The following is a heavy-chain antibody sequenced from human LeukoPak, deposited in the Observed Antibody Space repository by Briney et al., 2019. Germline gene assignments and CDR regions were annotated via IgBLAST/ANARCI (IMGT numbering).Heavy chain of an antibody. CDR1: GLTFSSYA. CDR3: AKGLVVVAYDAFDI. J-gene: IGHJ3*02. V-gene: IGHV3-23*01. D-gene: IGHD2-15*01. CDR2: ISGSGGST. Sequence: GGSLRLSCAASGLTFSSYAISWVRQAPGKGLEWVSAISGSGGSTYYADSVKGRFTISRDNSKNTLYLQMNILRDEDTAVYYCAKGLVVVAYDAFDIWGQGTMVTVSS.